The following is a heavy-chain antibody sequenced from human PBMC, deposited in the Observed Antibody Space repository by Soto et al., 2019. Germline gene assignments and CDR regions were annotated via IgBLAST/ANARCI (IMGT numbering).Heavy chain of an antibody. D-gene: IGHD5-18*01. Sequence: QVQLQESGPGLVKPSETLSLTCTVSGGSVSSGSYYWSWIRQPPGKGLEWIGYIYYSGSTNYNPSLKSRVTISVDTSKNQFSLNLSSVTAADTAVYYCARAEGYSYGYGYYYYYGMDVWGQGTTVTVSS. CDR3: ARAEGYSYGYGYYYYYGMDV. CDR1: GGSVSSGSYY. CDR2: IYYSGST. J-gene: IGHJ6*02. V-gene: IGHV4-61*01.